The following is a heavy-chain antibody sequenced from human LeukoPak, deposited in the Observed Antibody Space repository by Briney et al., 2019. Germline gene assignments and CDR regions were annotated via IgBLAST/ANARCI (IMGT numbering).Heavy chain of an antibody. D-gene: IGHD6-19*01. CDR2: IRSKANSYAT. J-gene: IGHJ4*02. CDR3: TRQSAVAGYFDY. V-gene: IGHV3-73*01. CDR1: GFTFSGSA. Sequence: GGSLKLSCAASGFTFSGSAMHWVRQASGKGLEWVGRIRSKANSYATAYAASVKGRFTTSRDDSKNTAYLQMNSLKTEDTAVYYCTRQSAVAGYFDYWGQGTLVTVSS.